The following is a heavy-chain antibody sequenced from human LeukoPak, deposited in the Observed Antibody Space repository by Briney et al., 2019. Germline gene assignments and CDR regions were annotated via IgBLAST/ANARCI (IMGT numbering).Heavy chain of an antibody. CDR2: IKRDGSEK. V-gene: IGHV3-7*01. J-gene: IGHJ6*03. CDR1: GFTFSSYW. CDR3: ARFAAGGSYYYYMDV. Sequence: GGSLRLSCAASGFTFSSYWMSWVRQAPGKGLEWVANIKRDGSEKYYVDSVKGRFTISRDNAKNSLYLQMSSLRAEDTAVYYCARFAAGGSYYYYMDVWGKGTTVTVSS. D-gene: IGHD6-25*01.